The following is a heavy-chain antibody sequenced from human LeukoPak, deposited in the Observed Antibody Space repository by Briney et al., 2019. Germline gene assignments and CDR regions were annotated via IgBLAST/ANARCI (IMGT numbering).Heavy chain of an antibody. V-gene: IGHV4-30-4*01. CDR1: GGSISGGDYY. CDR2: IYYSGST. CDR3: ARGPYGDYEVYYGMDV. D-gene: IGHD4-17*01. Sequence: SETLSLTCTVSGGSISGGDYYWSWIRQPPGKGLEWIGYIYYSGSTYYNPSLKSRVTISVDTSKNQFSLKLSSVTAADTAVYYCARGPYGDYEVYYGMDVWGQGTTVTVSS. J-gene: IGHJ6*02.